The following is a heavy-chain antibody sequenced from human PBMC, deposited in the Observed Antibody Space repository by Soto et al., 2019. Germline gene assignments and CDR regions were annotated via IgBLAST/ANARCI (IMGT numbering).Heavy chain of an antibody. J-gene: IGHJ4*02. CDR3: AKDSEDYGATGYFDY. CDR2: ISGNGGST. CDR1: GFTFSSYA. Sequence: EVQLLESGGGLVQPGGSLRLSCAASGFTFSSYAMSWVRQAPGKGLEWVSAISGNGGSTYYADSVKGRFTISRDNSKNTLYLQMNSLRAEDTAVYYCAKDSEDYGATGYFDYWGQGTLVTVSS. V-gene: IGHV3-23*01. D-gene: IGHD4-17*01.